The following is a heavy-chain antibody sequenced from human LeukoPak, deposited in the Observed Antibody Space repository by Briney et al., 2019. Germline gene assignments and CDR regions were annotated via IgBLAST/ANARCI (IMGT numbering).Heavy chain of an antibody. Sequence: SETLSLTCTVSGGSISSYYWSWIRQPPGKGLEWIGYIYHSGSTNYNPSLKSRVIISIDKSKNQFSLRVTSVTAADTAVYYCARGTRYFDNWGQGTLVTVSS. CDR1: GGSISSYY. CDR3: ARGTRYFDN. V-gene: IGHV4-59*12. J-gene: IGHJ4*02. CDR2: IYHSGST.